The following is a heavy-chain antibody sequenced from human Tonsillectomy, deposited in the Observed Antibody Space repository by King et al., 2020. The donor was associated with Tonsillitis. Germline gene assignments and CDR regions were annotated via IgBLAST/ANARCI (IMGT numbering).Heavy chain of an antibody. CDR3: ARDRGDGYNVDY. J-gene: IGHJ4*02. D-gene: IGHD5-24*01. CDR2: IYHSGST. CDR1: GYSISSGYY. Sequence: QLQESGPGLVKPSETLSLTCTVSGYSISSGYYWGWIRQPPGKGLEWIGSIYHSGSTYYNPSLKSRVTISVDTSKNQFSLTLSSVTAADTSVYYCARDRGDGYNVDYWGQGTLVTVSS. V-gene: IGHV4-38-2*02.